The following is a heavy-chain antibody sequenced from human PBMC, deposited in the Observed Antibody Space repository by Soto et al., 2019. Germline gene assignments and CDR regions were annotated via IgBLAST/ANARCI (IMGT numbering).Heavy chain of an antibody. CDR3: ARWAAPYNWFDP. Sequence: SVKVSCKASGGTFSSYAISWVRQAPGQGLEWMGGIIPIFGTANYAQKFQGRVTITADKSTSTAYMELSSLRSEDTAVYYCARWAAPYNWFDPWGQANLVTVSS. CDR2: IIPIFGTA. V-gene: IGHV1-69*06. D-gene: IGHD6-13*01. J-gene: IGHJ5*02. CDR1: GGTFSSYA.